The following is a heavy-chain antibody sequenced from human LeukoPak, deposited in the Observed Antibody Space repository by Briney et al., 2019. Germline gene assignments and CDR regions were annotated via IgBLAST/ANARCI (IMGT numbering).Heavy chain of an antibody. CDR2: ISAYNGNT. V-gene: IGHV1-18*01. J-gene: IGHJ4*02. Sequence: ASVKVSCKASGYTFTSYGISWVRQAPGQGLEWMGWISAYNGNTNYAQKLQGRVTMTTDTSTSTAYMELRSLRTDDTAVYYCARDSYYYDSSGFDYWGQGTLVTVSS. D-gene: IGHD3-22*01. CDR1: GYTFTSYG. CDR3: ARDSYYYDSSGFDY.